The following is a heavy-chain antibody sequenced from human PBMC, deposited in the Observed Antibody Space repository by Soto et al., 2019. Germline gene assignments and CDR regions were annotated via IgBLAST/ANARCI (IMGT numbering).Heavy chain of an antibody. J-gene: IGHJ3*02. Sequence: ESQLVESGGGLVQPGGSLRLSCAAFGYTLRDYSMNWIRQAPGKGLEWISYAGTSRKYIFYSDSVRGRFTISRDDAKNSLYLQLNSLRDDDTAVYYCVRDRDWAFDIWGQLTMVTVSS. CDR1: GYTLRDYS. CDR2: AGTSRKYI. D-gene: IGHD3-9*01. CDR3: VRDRDWAFDI. V-gene: IGHV3-48*02.